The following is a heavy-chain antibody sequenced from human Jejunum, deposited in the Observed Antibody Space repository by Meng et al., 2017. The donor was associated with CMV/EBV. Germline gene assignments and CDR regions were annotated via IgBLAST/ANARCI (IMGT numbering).Heavy chain of an antibody. J-gene: IGHJ4*02. CDR3: ARDMHREVVIQDY. CDR2: IYSNGAT. Sequence: QVPLLESGPGLVKPSETLSPTCTVSGGSISDYYWSWIRQPAGKGLEWIGRIYSNGATNYNPSLKSRVTMSVDTSKNQFSLKLSSVTAADTAVYFCARDMHREVVIQDYWGQGTLVTVSS. V-gene: IGHV4-4*07. CDR1: GGSISDYY. D-gene: IGHD3-10*01.